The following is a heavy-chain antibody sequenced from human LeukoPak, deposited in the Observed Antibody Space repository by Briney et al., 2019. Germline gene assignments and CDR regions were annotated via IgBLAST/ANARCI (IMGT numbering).Heavy chain of an antibody. J-gene: IGHJ6*03. Sequence: AGGSLRLSCPASGFTFSSYWMSWVRQAPGKGLEWVANIKQDGSEKYYVDSVKGRFTISRDNAKNSLYLQMNSLRAEDTAVYYCARERGSSSEFDYYYYYYMDVWGKGTTVTVSS. CDR2: IKQDGSEK. CDR3: ARERGSSSEFDYYYYYYMDV. D-gene: IGHD6-6*01. V-gene: IGHV3-7*01. CDR1: GFTFSSYW.